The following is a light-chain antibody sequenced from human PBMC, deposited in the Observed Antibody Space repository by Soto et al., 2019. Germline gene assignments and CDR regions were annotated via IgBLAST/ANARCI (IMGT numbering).Light chain of an antibody. Sequence: EIVLTQSPGTLSLSPGERATLSCRASQSVSSNYLAWYQQNPGQAPRLLIYGASSRATGIPDRFSGSGSGTDFTLTISRLEPEDFALYYCQQYGSSRTFGQGTKVEIK. CDR1: QSVSSNY. CDR3: QQYGSSRT. V-gene: IGKV3-20*01. CDR2: GAS. J-gene: IGKJ1*01.